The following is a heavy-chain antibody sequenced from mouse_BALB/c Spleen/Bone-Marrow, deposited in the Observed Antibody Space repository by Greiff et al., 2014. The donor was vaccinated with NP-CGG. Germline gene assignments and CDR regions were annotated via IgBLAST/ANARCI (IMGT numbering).Heavy chain of an antibody. J-gene: IGHJ2*01. D-gene: IGHD2-12*01. CDR1: GHTFTGHW. CDR3: ARGGANDDY. CDR2: IDISDSYT. V-gene: IGHV1-69*01. Sequence: VQRVESGAELVMPGASVKMSCKASGHTFTGHWMHWVKQRPGQGLEWIGAIDISDSYTTYNQKFKGKATLTVDESSSTAYMQLSRLTSEDSAVYYCARGGANDDYWGQGTTLTVSS.